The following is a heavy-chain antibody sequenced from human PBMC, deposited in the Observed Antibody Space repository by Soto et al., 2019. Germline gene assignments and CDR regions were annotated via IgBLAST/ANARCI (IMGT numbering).Heavy chain of an antibody. V-gene: IGHV3-23*01. CDR1: GFTFSSYA. CDR3: AKEPRIPGI. J-gene: IGHJ4*02. CDR2: MGGSGGST. Sequence: GALRLSCAAPGFTFSSYALGWVRPAPGRGREWVSAMGGSGGSTYYADSVKGRFTISRENSKNTLYLQMNSLRAEDTAVYYCAKEPRIPGIWGQGTLVTVSS.